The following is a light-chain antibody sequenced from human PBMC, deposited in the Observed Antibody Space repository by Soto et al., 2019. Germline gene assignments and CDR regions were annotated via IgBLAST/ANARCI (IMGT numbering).Light chain of an antibody. CDR3: QQYGSSHRSRAPMYT. Sequence: EIVLTQSPGTLSLSPGERATLSCRASKGVSSSYLAWYQQKPGQAPRLLIYGASSRATAIPDRFSGSGSGTGFTLAISILEPEDFAVYYCQQYGSSHRSRAPMYTFGQGTKLEIK. CDR2: GAS. CDR1: KGVSSSY. V-gene: IGKV3-20*01. J-gene: IGKJ2*01.